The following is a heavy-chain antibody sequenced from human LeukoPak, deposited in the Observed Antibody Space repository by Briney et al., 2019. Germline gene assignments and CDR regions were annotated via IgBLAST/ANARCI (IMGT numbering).Heavy chain of an antibody. CDR1: GFTFSNFA. D-gene: IGHD6-6*01. V-gene: IGHV3-23*01. CDR2: ISGSGGST. Sequence: GGSLRLSCAASGFTFSNFAMTWVRQSPGKGLEWVSGISGSGGSTYYADSVKGRFTISRDNSKNTLYLQMNSLRAEDTAVYYCAKSMSILWDWGQGTLVTVSS. J-gene: IGHJ4*02. CDR3: AKSMSILWD.